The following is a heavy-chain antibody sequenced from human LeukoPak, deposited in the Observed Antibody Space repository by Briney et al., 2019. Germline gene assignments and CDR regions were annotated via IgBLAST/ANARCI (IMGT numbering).Heavy chain of an antibody. CDR3: TRGSLMLYALFEY. V-gene: IGHV3-7*04. D-gene: IGHD2-8*01. J-gene: IGHJ4*02. Sequence: PGGSLRLSCAASGFTFSSYAMSWVRQAPGEGLKWVANINQDGSEKYYVDSVKGRFTISRDNAKNSVYLQMNSLRAEDTAVYYCTRGSLMLYALFEYWGQGTLVTVSS. CDR2: INQDGSEK. CDR1: GFTFSSYA.